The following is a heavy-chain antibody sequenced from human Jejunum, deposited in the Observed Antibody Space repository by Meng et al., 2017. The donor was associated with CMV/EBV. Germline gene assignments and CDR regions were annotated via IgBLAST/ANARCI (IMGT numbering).Heavy chain of an antibody. J-gene: IGHJ3*02. CDR1: TFSNYG. V-gene: IGHV1-18*04. Sequence: TFSNYGSTWVRQAPGQGLEWMGWINTYKGNTHYVPRLQGRVTMTTDRSTSTAYMELRSLTSDDTAVYYCARVVDYYDSSDIFDVFDIWGQGTMVTVSS. CDR3: ARVVDYYDSSDIFDVFDI. D-gene: IGHD3-22*01. CDR2: INTYKGNT.